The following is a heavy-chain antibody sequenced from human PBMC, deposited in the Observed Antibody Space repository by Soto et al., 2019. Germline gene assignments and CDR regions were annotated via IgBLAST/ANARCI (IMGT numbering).Heavy chain of an antibody. D-gene: IGHD3-3*01. CDR2: LNPNNGNT. CDR1: ENTFTNYD. CDR3: SRSEVGDYMDV. J-gene: IGHJ6*03. V-gene: IGHV1-8*01. Sequence: QAQLEQSGAEVQEPGASVKVSCKASENTFTNYDIIWVRQAPGQGLEGMGWLNPNNGNTGYAPKFRGRVTMTRDPSKRTAFMEMSSLRAEDTAVYYCSRSEVGDYMDVWGKGTTVTVSS.